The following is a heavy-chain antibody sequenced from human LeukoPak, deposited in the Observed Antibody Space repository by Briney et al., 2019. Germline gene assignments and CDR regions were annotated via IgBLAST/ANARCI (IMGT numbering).Heavy chain of an antibody. V-gene: IGHV3-30*03. Sequence: PGGSLGLSCAASGFTFSSYGMHWVRQAPGKGLEWVAVISYDGSKKYYADSVKGRFTISRDNSKNTLYLQMNSLRAEDTAVYYCAGDSSGYPADYWGQGTLVTVSS. CDR2: ISYDGSKK. CDR3: AGDSSGYPADY. CDR1: GFTFSSYG. J-gene: IGHJ4*02. D-gene: IGHD3-22*01.